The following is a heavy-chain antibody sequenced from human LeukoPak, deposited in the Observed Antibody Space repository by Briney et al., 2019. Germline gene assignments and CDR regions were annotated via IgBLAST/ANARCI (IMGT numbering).Heavy chain of an antibody. D-gene: IGHD3-22*01. CDR3: ARALVDYYDSSGYYPGRY. CDR1: GYTFTCYY. Sequence: ASVKVSCKASGYTFTCYYMHWVRQAPGQGLEWMGWINPNSGGTNYAQKFQGRVTMTRDTSISTAYMELSRLRSDDTAVYYCARALVDYYDSSGYYPGRYWGQGTLVTVSS. V-gene: IGHV1-2*02. CDR2: INPNSGGT. J-gene: IGHJ4*02.